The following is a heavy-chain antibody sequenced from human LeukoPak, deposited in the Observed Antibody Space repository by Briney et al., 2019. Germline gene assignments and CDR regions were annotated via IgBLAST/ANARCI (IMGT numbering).Heavy chain of an antibody. V-gene: IGHV3-64*01. CDR2: IRSDGSST. D-gene: IGHD6-19*01. Sequence: PGGSLRLFCVASGFSLSAYTMLWVRQAPGKGLEYVSAIRSDGSSTFYPSSLRGRFTISRDNSKSTLYLQMGSLRAEDTAVYYCTRRYGGHSGWAGYHDSWGQGPLVTVSS. CDR3: TRRYGGHSGWAGYHDS. CDR1: GFSLSAYT. J-gene: IGHJ4*02.